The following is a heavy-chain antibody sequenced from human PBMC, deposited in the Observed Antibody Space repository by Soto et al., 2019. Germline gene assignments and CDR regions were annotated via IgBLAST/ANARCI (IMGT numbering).Heavy chain of an antibody. Sequence: GASVKVSCKASGYTFTSYAMHWVRQASGRRLEWMGWINAGNGNTKYSQKLQGRVTITRDTSASTAYMELSSLRSEDTAVYYCARARLYGDYVERYYYYYMDVWGKGITVTVSS. CDR3: ARARLYGDYVERYYYYYMDV. J-gene: IGHJ6*03. CDR1: GYTFTSYA. V-gene: IGHV1-3*01. CDR2: INAGNGNT. D-gene: IGHD4-17*01.